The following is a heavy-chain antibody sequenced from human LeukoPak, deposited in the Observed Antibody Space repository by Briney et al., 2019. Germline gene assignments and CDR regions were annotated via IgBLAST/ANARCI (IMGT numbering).Heavy chain of an antibody. V-gene: IGHV3-48*01. J-gene: IGHJ2*01. Sequence: GGSLRLSCAASGFTFSSYSMNWVRQAPGKGLEWVSYISSSSSTIYYADSVKGRFTISRDNAKNSLYLQMNSLRAEDTAVYYCAREPYYDSSGYYYWYFDLWGRGTLVTVSS. CDR3: AREPYYDSSGYYYWYFDL. CDR2: ISSSSSTI. D-gene: IGHD3-22*01. CDR1: GFTFSSYS.